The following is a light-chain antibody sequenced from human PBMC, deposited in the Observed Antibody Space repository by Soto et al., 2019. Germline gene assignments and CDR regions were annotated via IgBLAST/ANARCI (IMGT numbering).Light chain of an antibody. CDR1: SSDVGSYKL. J-gene: IGLJ1*01. CDR3: CSYAGSSTWV. Sequence: QSALTQPASVSGSPGQSITISCTGTSSDVGSYKLVSWYQQHPGKAPKLMIYEGSKRPSGVSNRFSGSKSGNTASLTISGLQAEDEADYYCCSYAGSSTWVFGTGTKVTVL. V-gene: IGLV2-23*01. CDR2: EGS.